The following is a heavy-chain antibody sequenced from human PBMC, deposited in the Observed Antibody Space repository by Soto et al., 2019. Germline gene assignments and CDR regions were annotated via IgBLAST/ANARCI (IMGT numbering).Heavy chain of an antibody. V-gene: IGHV4-34*01. Sequence: SETLSLTCAVYGGSFSGYYWSWIRQPPGKGLEWIGEINHSGSTNYNPSLKSRVTISVDTSKNQFSLKLSSVTAADTAVYYCARGQVRDCSGGSCYAGWFDPWGQGTLVTVSS. J-gene: IGHJ5*02. D-gene: IGHD2-15*01. CDR2: INHSGST. CDR1: GGSFSGYY. CDR3: ARGQVRDCSGGSCYAGWFDP.